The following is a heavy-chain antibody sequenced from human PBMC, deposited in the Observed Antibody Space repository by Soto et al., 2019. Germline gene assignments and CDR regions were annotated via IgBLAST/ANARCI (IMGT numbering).Heavy chain of an antibody. V-gene: IGHV4-34*01. CDR3: ARNRRYFHWLPAYYYGMDV. CDR2: INHSGST. D-gene: IGHD3-9*01. Sequence: QVQLQQWGAGLLKPSETLSLTCAVYGGSFSGYYWSWIRQPPGKGLEWIGEINHSGSTNYNPSLKSRVTISVDASKNQFSLKLSSVTAADTAVYYCARNRRYFHWLPAYYYGMDVWGQGTTVTVSS. CDR1: GGSFSGYY. J-gene: IGHJ6*02.